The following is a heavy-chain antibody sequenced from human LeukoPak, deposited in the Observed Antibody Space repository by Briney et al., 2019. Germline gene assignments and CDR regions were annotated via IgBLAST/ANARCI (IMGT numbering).Heavy chain of an antibody. D-gene: IGHD6-13*01. CDR1: GASISSYY. Sequence: SETLSLTCTVSGASISSYYWSWIRQPPGKGLEWIGYTSHSGSPNYNPSPKSRVTISADTSKNQFSLNLSSVTAADTAVYYCARVGHIVAAGTYDWWGQGTLVTVSS. J-gene: IGHJ4*02. CDR3: ARVGHIVAAGTYDW. CDR2: TSHSGSP. V-gene: IGHV4-59*08.